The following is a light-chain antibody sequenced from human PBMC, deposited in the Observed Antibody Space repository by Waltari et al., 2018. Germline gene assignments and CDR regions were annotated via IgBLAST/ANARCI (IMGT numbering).Light chain of an antibody. CDR2: DAS. J-gene: IGKJ4*01. CDR3: QQRRNWPLT. CDR1: QSVGTY. Sequence: EIVLTQSPAILSFSPGERATLSGRASQSVGTYLAWYQQRPGQSPRLLIYDASNRATGIPARFTGSGSETDFTITISSLQPEDFAVYYCQQRRNWPLTFGGGTRVQI. V-gene: IGKV3-11*01.